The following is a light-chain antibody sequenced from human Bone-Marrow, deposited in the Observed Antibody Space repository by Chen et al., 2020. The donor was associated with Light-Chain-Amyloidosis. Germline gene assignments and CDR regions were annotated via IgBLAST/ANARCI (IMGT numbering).Light chain of an antibody. CDR2: RDT. Sequence: SYELTLPPSMSVSPGHTTRITCSGDDLPTKYAYWYQQKPGQAPVLVIHRDTERPSGISERFSGSSSGTTATLTISGVKAEDEADYHCQSADSSGTYEVIFGGGTKLTVL. J-gene: IGLJ2*01. V-gene: IGLV3-25*03. CDR3: QSADSSGTYEVI. CDR1: DLPTKY.